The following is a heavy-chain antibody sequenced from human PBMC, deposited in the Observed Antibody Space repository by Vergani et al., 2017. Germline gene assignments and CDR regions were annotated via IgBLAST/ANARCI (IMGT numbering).Heavy chain of an antibody. Sequence: EVQLVESGGGLIQPGGSLRLSCAASGFTVSSNYMSWVRQAPGKGLEWVSVIYSGGSTYYADSVKGRFTISRDNSKNTLYLQMNSLRAEDTAVYYCARGSLRYGSGSYDYWGQGTLVTVSS. CDR1: GFTVSSNY. V-gene: IGHV3-53*01. J-gene: IGHJ4*02. CDR3: ARGSLRYGSGSYDY. D-gene: IGHD3-10*01. CDR2: IYSGGST.